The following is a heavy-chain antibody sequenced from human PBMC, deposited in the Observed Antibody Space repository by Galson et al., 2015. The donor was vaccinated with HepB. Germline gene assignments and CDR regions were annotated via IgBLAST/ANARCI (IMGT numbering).Heavy chain of an antibody. V-gene: IGHV1-2*04. J-gene: IGHJ5*02. Sequence: QSGAEVKKPGESLKISCKASGYTFTGYYMHWVRQAPGQGLEWMGWINPNSGGTNYAQKFQGWVTMTRDTSISTAYMELSRLRSDDTAVYYCARGHYDSSGYYSRWFDPWGQGTLVTVSS. CDR2: INPNSGGT. CDR3: ARGHYDSSGYYSRWFDP. D-gene: IGHD3-22*01. CDR1: GYTFTGYY.